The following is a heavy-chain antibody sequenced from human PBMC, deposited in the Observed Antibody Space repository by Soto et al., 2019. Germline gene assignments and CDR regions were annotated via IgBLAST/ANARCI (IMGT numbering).Heavy chain of an antibody. V-gene: IGHV3-23*01. Sequence: GGSLRLSCAASGFAFSSYAMSWVRQAPGKGLEWVSAISGSGGSTYYADSVKGRFTISRDNSKNTLYLQMNSLRAEDTAVYYCAKDLGRRSSWSPFDYWGQGTLVTVS. CDR1: GFAFSSYA. CDR3: AKDLGRRSSWSPFDY. J-gene: IGHJ4*02. CDR2: ISGSGGST. D-gene: IGHD6-13*01.